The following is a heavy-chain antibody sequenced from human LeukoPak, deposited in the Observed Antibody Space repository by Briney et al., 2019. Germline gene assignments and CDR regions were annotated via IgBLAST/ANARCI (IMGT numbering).Heavy chain of an antibody. V-gene: IGHV3-64*01. CDR3: ARGAKGVLYDY. CDR1: GFTFSSYA. J-gene: IGHJ4*02. D-gene: IGHD2-8*01. CDR2: ISSNGDST. Sequence: GGSLRLSCAASGFTFSSYAMHWVRQAPGKGLEYVSAISSNGDSTYYANSVKGRFTISRDNSKNTLYLQMGSLRAEDMAVYYCARGAKGVLYDYWGQGTLVTVSS.